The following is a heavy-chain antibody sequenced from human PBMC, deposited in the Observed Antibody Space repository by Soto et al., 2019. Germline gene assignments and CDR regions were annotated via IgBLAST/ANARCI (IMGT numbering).Heavy chain of an antibody. D-gene: IGHD3-3*01. J-gene: IGHJ4*02. CDR1: GYTFTSYG. CDR3: AREGDFWPVTYYFDY. CDR2: ISAYNGNT. V-gene: IGHV1-18*01. Sequence: QVQLVQSGAEVKKPGASVKVSCKASGYTFTSYGISWVRQAPGQGLEWMGWISAYNGNTNYAQKLQGRVTMTTDTSTSTAYKELRSLRSDDTAVYYCAREGDFWPVTYYFDYWGQGTLVTVSS.